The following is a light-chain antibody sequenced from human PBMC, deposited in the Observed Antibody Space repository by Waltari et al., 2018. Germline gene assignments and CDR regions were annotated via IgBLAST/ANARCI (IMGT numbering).Light chain of an antibody. CDR1: RLGVHD. Sequence: SYDLIQPPSVSVSPGQTVSITGSGDRLGVHDTAWYQQKPGQSPVLVIYHDKKRPSGIPERFSGSNSGNTVTLTISGTQTLDEADYYCQTWANYSVFFGGGTKLTVL. V-gene: IGLV3-1*01. CDR3: QTWANYSVF. J-gene: IGLJ2*01. CDR2: HDK.